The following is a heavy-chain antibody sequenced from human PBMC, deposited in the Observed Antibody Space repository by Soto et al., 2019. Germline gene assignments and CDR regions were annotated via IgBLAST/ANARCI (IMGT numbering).Heavy chain of an antibody. CDR2: IYYSGTT. V-gene: IGHV4-30-4*01. Sequence: QVQLQQPGPGLVKPSQTLSLTCTVYGGSIRRGDYYWSWIRHSPGKGLEWIAYIYYSGTTYYNPSLKRRVTISVDTSKNQFSLKLSSVNAADTAVYYCARGPNFYNSARGWFDPWGQGTLVTVSS. CDR3: ARGPNFYNSARGWFDP. J-gene: IGHJ5*02. D-gene: IGHD3-10*01. CDR1: GGSIRRGDYY.